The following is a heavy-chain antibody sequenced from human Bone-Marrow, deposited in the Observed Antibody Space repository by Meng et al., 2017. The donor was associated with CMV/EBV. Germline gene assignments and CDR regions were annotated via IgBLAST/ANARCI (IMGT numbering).Heavy chain of an antibody. CDR3: WFGEPPSDV. Sequence: LRRSFAASGFTVSSNYMSWVRQAPGKGLEWVSVIYSGGSTYYADSVKGRFTISRDNSKNTLYLQMNSLRAEDTAVYYCWFGEPPSDVWGQGALVTVSS. V-gene: IGHV3-53*01. D-gene: IGHD3-10*01. J-gene: IGHJ4*02. CDR1: GFTVSSNY. CDR2: IYSGGST.